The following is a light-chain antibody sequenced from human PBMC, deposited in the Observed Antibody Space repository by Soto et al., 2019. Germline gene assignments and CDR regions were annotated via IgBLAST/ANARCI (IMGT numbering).Light chain of an antibody. J-gene: IGLJ1*01. CDR2: GVN. CDR3: TTFGSSSRWR. Sequence: QSAVTQPQSASAAPRQSVTISFPGNSSDGVAYNYVSWYQQHPGKGPKLLSYGVNKRPSGVPDRFSGSKCGNTACLTISVREADDDGDGYCTTFGSSSRWRFGKGTNATV. CDR1: SSDGVAYNY. V-gene: IGLV2-8*01.